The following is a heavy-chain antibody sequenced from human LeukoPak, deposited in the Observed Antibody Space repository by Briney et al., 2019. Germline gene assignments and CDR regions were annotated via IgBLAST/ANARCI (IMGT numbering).Heavy chain of an antibody. CDR2: IYPGDSDT. D-gene: IGHD5-24*01. Sequence: GESLKISCKGSGYSFTSYWIGWVRPMPGEGLEWMGIIYPGDSDTRHSPSFQGQVTISADKSISTAYLQWSSLKASDTAMYYSARRLRDGYNIYFDYWGQGTLVTVSS. V-gene: IGHV5-51*01. CDR3: ARRLRDGYNIYFDY. J-gene: IGHJ4*02. CDR1: GYSFTSYW.